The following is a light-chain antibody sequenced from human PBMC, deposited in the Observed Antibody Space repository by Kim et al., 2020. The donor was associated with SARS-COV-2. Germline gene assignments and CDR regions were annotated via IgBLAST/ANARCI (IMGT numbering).Light chain of an antibody. Sequence: SYELTQPPSVSVSPGQTARITCSGDALPKQYAYWYQQKPGQAPVLVIYKDSERPSGIPERFSGSSSGTTVTLTISGGQAEDEADYYCQSADSSGTPVFG. CDR3: QSADSSGTPV. CDR2: KDS. CDR1: ALPKQY. J-gene: IGLJ3*02. V-gene: IGLV3-25*03.